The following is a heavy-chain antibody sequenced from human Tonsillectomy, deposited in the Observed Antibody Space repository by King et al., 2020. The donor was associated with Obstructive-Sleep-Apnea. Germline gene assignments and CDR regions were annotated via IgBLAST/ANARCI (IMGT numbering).Heavy chain of an antibody. CDR1: GFTFSGSA. V-gene: IGHV3-73*01. D-gene: IGHD3-9*01. J-gene: IGHJ6*02. Sequence: VQLVESGGGLVQPGGSLKLSCAASGFTFSGSAMHWVRQASGKGLEWVGRIRSKANSYATAYAASVKGRFTISRDDSKNTAYLQMNSLKTEETAVYYCTRGDDILTGTYYYYYGMDVWGQGTTVTVSS. CDR2: IRSKANSYAT. CDR3: TRGDDILTGTYYYYYGMDV.